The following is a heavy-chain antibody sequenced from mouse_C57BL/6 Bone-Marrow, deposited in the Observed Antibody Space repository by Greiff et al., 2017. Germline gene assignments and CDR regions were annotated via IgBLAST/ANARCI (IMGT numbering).Heavy chain of an antibody. CDR1: GYTFTSYW. J-gene: IGHJ3*01. D-gene: IGHD1-1*01. CDR3: AREPSYYGSSFFAY. CDR2: IHPNSGST. V-gene: IGHV1-64*01. Sequence: VQLQQPGAELVKPGASVKLSCKASGYTFTSYWMHWVKQRPGQGLEWIGMIHPNSGSTNYNEKFKSKATLTVDKSSSTAYMQLSSLTSEDSAVYYCAREPSYYGSSFFAYWGQGTLVTVSA.